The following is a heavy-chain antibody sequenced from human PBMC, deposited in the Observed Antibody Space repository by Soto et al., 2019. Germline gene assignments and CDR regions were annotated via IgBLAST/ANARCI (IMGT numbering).Heavy chain of an antibody. CDR3: ALRVPTVTTGWFDP. D-gene: IGHD4-4*01. V-gene: IGHV4-34*01. J-gene: IGHJ5*02. CDR2: INHSGST. Sequence: PSETLSLTCAVYGGSFSGYYWSWIRQPPGKGLEWIGEINHSGSTNYNPSLKSRVTISVDTSKNQFSLKLSSVTAADTAVYYCALRVPTVTTGWFDPWGQGTLVTVS. CDR1: GGSFSGYY.